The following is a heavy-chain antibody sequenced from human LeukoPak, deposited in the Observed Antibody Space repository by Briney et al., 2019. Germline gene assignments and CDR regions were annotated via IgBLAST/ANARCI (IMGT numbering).Heavy chain of an antibody. V-gene: IGHV4-59*01. CDR3: ARSERDGSRRFYFDY. Sequence: SETLSLTCTVSGDSISSYYWSWIRQPPGKGLEWIGYIYNSGSTNYNPSLTDYNPSLKSRVTISVDTSKNQFSLKLSSVTAADTAVYYCARSERDGSRRFYFDYWGQGTLVTVSS. J-gene: IGHJ4*02. D-gene: IGHD3-10*01. CDR1: GDSISSYY. CDR2: IYNSGST.